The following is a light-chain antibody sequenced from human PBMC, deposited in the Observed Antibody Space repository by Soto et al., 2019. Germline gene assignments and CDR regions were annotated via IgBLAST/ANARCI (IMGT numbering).Light chain of an antibody. Sequence: DIQMSISPSSVSATVRDRVTMTCRASQGISSWLAWYQQKPGKAPKLLIYAASSLQSGVPSRFSGSGSGTDFTLTIISLQPEDFTTYYCQQATSLPLTFGGGAKVDI. CDR2: AAS. J-gene: IGKJ4*01. CDR1: QGISSW. CDR3: QQATSLPLT. V-gene: IGKV1-12*01.